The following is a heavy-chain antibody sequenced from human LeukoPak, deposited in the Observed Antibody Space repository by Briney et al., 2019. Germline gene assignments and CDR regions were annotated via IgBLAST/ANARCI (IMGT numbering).Heavy chain of an antibody. D-gene: IGHD3-22*01. CDR1: GFTFVDYA. CDR3: AKASSSGYFYYFDY. V-gene: IGHV3-9*01. J-gene: IGHJ4*02. CDR2: TTWNSGTI. Sequence: GGSLRLSCVASGFTFVDYAMHWVRLAPGKALEWVSGTTWNSGTIGYADSVKGRFTISRDSAKNSLYLQMDSLRVEATALYYCAKASSSGYFYYFDYWGQGTLVTVSS.